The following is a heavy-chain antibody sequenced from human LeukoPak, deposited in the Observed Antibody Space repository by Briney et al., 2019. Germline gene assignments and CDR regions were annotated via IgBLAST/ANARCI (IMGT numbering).Heavy chain of an antibody. CDR3: ARMGGYYGSSGYPYYFDY. Sequence: ASVKVSCKASGYTFTSYGISWVRQAPGQGLEWMGWISAYNGNTNYAQKLQGRVTMTTDTSTSTAYMELRSLRSDDTAVYYCARMGGYYGSSGYPYYFDYWGQGTLVTVSS. J-gene: IGHJ4*02. D-gene: IGHD3-22*01. CDR2: ISAYNGNT. CDR1: GYTFTSYG. V-gene: IGHV1-18*01.